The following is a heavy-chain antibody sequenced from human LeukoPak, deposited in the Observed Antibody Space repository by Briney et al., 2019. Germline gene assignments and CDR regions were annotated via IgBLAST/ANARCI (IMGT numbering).Heavy chain of an antibody. D-gene: IGHD1-1*01. CDR3: AREPPTGTDFYYYYGMDV. CDR2: IIPILGIA. CDR1: GGTFSSYA. V-gene: IGHV1-69*04. Sequence: ASVKVSCKASGGTFSSYAISWVRQAPGQGLEWMGRIIPILGIANYAQKFQGRVTITADKSTSTAYMELSSLRSEDTAVYYCAREPPTGTDFYYYYGMDVWGQGTTVTVSS. J-gene: IGHJ6*02.